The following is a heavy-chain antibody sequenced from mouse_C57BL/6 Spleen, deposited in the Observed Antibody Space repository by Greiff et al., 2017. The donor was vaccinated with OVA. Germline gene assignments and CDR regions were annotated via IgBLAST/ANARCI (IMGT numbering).Heavy chain of an antibody. CDR2: IYPGSGST. J-gene: IGHJ1*03. CDR1: GYTFTSYW. Sequence: QVQLQQPGAELVKPGASVKMSCKASGYTFTSYWITWVKQRPGQGLEWIGDIYPGSGSTNYNEKFKSKATLTVDKSSSTAYMQLSSLTSEAAAVYYCAREDYYAYFDVWGTGTTVTVSS. CDR3: AREDYYAYFDV. D-gene: IGHD2-1*01. V-gene: IGHV1-55*01.